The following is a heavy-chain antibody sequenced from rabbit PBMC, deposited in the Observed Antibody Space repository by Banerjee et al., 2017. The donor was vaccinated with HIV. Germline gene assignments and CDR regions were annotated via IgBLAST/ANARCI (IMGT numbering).Heavy chain of an antibody. Sequence: QEQLKETGGGLVQPGGSLTLTCKASGFSFSNKYVMCWVRQAPGKGLEWIACINTSSGNTVYATWAKGRFTISKTSWTTVTLQMTSLTAADTATYFCARSVAGADWSYALWGPGTLVTVS. CDR1: GFSFSNKYV. CDR3: ARSVAGADWSYAL. D-gene: IGHD8-1*01. CDR2: INTSSGNT. V-gene: IGHV1S45*01. J-gene: IGHJ4*01.